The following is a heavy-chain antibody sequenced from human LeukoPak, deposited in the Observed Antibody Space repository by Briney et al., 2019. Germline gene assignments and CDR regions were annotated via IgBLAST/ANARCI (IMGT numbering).Heavy chain of an antibody. CDR2: ISYDGSKK. D-gene: IGHD6-13*01. CDR1: GFMFSNCA. J-gene: IGHJ6*02. V-gene: IGHV3-30-3*02. CDR3: ANDAAQEQLSNLFYGMDV. Sequence: PGGSLRPSCAASGFMFSNCAMHWVRQAPGKGLEWVAFISYDGSKKYYADSVKGRFTISRDNSKNTLYLQMNSPRAEDTAVYYCANDAAQEQLSNLFYGMDVWGQGTTVTVSS.